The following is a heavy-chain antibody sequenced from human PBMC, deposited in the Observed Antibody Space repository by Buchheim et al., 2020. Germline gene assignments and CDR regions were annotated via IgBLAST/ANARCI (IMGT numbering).Heavy chain of an antibody. CDR3: ARPRGYCSGGSCPLIRYGMDV. CDR1: GFTFSSYE. CDR2: ISSSGSTI. J-gene: IGHJ6*02. Sequence: EVQLVESGGGLIQPGGSLRLSCAASGFTFSSYEMNWVRQAPGKGLEWVSYISSSGSTIYYADSVKGRFTISRDNAQNSLYLQMNSLRAEDTAVYYCARPRGYCSGGSCPLIRYGMDVWGQGTT. V-gene: IGHV3-48*03. D-gene: IGHD2-15*01.